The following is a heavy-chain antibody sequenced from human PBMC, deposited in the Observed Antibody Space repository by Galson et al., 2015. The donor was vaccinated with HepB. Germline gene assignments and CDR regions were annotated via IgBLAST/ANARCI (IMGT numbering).Heavy chain of an antibody. CDR3: ARDSPLFDY. J-gene: IGHJ4*02. V-gene: IGHV3-48*01. CDR1: GFTFSSYS. CDR2: INSRSSTI. Sequence: SLRLSCAASGFTFSSYSTNWVRQAPGKGLEWVSYINSRSSTIYYADSVKGRFTISRDNAKNSLYLQMNSLRAEDTAVYYCARDSPLFDYWGQGTLVTVSS.